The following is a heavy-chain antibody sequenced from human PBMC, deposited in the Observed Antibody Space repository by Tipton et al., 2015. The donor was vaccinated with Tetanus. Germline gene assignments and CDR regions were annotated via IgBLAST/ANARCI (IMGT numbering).Heavy chain of an antibody. D-gene: IGHD1-26*01. CDR2: IYYSGST. CDR1: GGSVSSGSYY. V-gene: IGHV4-61*01. CDR3: AREDWELDIDY. J-gene: IGHJ4*02. Sequence: LRLSCTVSGGSVSSGSYYWSWIRQPPGKGLEWIGYIYYSGSTNYNPSLKSRVTISVDTSKNQFSLKLSSVTAADTAVYYCAREDWELDIDYWGQGTLVTVSS.